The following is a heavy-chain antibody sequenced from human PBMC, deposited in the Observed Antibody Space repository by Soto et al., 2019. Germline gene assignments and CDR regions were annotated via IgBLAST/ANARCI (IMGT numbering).Heavy chain of an antibody. CDR2: INHSGST. CDR1: GGPFSGYY. D-gene: IGHD2-21*01. V-gene: IGHV4-34*01. Sequence: QVQLLQWGAGLLKPSGTLSLTCAVYGGPFSGYYWSWIRQPPGKGLEWIGEINHSGSTNYNPSLKSRVTLSVDTSKNPFSLELSSVTAADTAVYYCASGGPCSGPSKLDPWGQGTLVTVSS. J-gene: IGHJ5*02. CDR3: ASGGPCSGPSKLDP.